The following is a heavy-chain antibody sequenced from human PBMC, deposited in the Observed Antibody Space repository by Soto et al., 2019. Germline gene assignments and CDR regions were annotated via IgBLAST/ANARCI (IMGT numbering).Heavy chain of an antibody. J-gene: IGHJ6*01. CDR2: INPIFPTA. CDR3: AIRTSVFGVVAMGGLEV. V-gene: IGHV1-69*14. CDR1: GGTFTSYS. D-gene: IGHD3-3*01. Sequence: QVQLVQSGAVLKKPGSSVRVSCQASGGTFTSYSVNWVRQAPGQGLEWMGGINPIFPTADQAQRFQGRVTSTADKSTNTAYTELSSLISDETAGYYCAIRTSVFGVVAMGGLEVWGQGTTVTVSS.